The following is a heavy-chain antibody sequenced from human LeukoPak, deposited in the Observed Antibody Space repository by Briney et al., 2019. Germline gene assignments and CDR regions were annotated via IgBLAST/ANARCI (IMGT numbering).Heavy chain of an antibody. J-gene: IGHJ3*02. CDR2: ISYDGSNK. Sequence: QPGRSLRLSCAASGFTFSSYAMHWVRQAPGKGREWLAVISYDGSNKYYADSVKGRFTISRDNSKNTLYLQMNSLRAEDTAVYYCARPYYYDSRGYYLDAFDIWGQGTMVTVSS. V-gene: IGHV3-30*04. CDR3: ARPYYYDSRGYYLDAFDI. CDR1: GFTFSSYA. D-gene: IGHD3-22*01.